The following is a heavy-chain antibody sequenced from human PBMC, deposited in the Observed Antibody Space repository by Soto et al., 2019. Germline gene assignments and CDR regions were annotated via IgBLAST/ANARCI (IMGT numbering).Heavy chain of an antibody. CDR2: ISYDGSNK. CDR1: GFTFSSYG. J-gene: IGHJ4*02. V-gene: IGHV3-30*18. CDR3: AKDLDIAAADAYFDY. Sequence: QVQLVESGGGVVQPGRSLRLSCAASGFTFSSYGMHWVRQAPGKGLEWVAVISYDGSNKYYADSVKGRFTISRDNSKNTLYLQMNSLRAEDTAVYYCAKDLDIAAADAYFDYWGQGTLVTVSS. D-gene: IGHD6-13*01.